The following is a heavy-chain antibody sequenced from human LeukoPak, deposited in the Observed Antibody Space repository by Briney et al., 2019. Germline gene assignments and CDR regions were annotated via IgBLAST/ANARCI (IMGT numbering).Heavy chain of an antibody. D-gene: IGHD6-19*01. CDR2: ISGSGGST. J-gene: IGHJ4*02. V-gene: IGHV3-23*01. CDR1: GFTFSSYA. Sequence: PGGSLRLSCAASGFTFSSYAMSWVRQAPGKGLEWVSAISGSGGSTNSADSVKGRFTISRDNSNNTLYLQMNSLRAEDTAVYYGAKPRRGYSGGEPLAYGGQEPRVTVP. CDR3: AKPRRGYSGGEPLAY.